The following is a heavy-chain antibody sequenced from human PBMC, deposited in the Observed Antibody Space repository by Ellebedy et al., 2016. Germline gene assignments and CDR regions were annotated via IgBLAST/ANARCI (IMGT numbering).Heavy chain of an antibody. Sequence: GGSLRLSXTASGFTLSVYSMNWVRQAPGKGLEWVSYISSSSSTIYYADSVKGRFTISRDDAKNSLYLQMNSLRAEDTAVYYCARPPSAHGYFDYWGQGTLVTVSS. CDR1: GFTLSVYS. V-gene: IGHV3-48*01. D-gene: IGHD2-2*01. CDR2: ISSSSSTI. J-gene: IGHJ4*02. CDR3: ARPPSAHGYFDY.